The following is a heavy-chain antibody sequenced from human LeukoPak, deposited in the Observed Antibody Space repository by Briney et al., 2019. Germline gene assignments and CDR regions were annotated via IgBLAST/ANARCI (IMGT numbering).Heavy chain of an antibody. D-gene: IGHD5-12*01. CDR2: ISGSGGSS. Sequence: GGSLRLSCAASGFTFSSYAMTWVRQAPGKGLEWVSGISGSGGSSYSADSVKGRFTISRDNSKKTLYKQMNSLRAEDTAVYYCTKHRGGWIDAFDIWGQGTMVTVSS. CDR1: GFTFSSYA. J-gene: IGHJ3*02. CDR3: TKHRGGWIDAFDI. V-gene: IGHV3-23*01.